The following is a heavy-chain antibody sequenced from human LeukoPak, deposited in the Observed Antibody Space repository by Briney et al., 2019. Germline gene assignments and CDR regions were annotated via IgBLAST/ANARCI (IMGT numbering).Heavy chain of an antibody. CDR2: IRYDGSNK. CDR1: GFTFSSYA. J-gene: IGHJ5*02. D-gene: IGHD3-22*01. Sequence: GGSLRLSCAASGFTFSSYAMHWVRQAPGKGLEWVTFIRYDGSNKYYADSVKGRFTISRDNSKNTLYLQMNSLRADDTAVYYCARVSYYYDSSGYYNWFDPWGQGTLVTVSS. V-gene: IGHV3-30*02. CDR3: ARVSYYYDSSGYYNWFDP.